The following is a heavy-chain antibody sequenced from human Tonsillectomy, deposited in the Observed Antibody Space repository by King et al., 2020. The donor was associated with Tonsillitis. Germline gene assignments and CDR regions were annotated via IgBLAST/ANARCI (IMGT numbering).Heavy chain of an antibody. J-gene: IGHJ6*03. CDR2: ISYDGSNK. V-gene: IGHV3-30*18. CDR1: GFTFSSYG. CDR3: AKGKYYYYMDV. Sequence: VQLVESGGGVVQPGRSLRLSCAASGFTFSSYGMHWVRQAPGKGLEWVAVISYDGSNKYHADSVKGRFTISRDNSKNTLYLQMNSLRAEDTAVYYCAKGKYYYYMDVWGKGTTVTVSS.